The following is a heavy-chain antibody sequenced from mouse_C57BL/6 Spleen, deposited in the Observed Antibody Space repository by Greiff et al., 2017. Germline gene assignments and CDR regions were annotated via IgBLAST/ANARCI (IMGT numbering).Heavy chain of an antibody. J-gene: IGHJ4*01. CDR3: VRHVGEDGYYVSSYAMDY. V-gene: IGHV10-1*01. CDR1: GFSFNTYA. D-gene: IGHD2-3*01. Sequence: EVQLVESGGGLVQPKGSLKLSCAASGFSFNTYAMNWVRQAPGKGLEWVARIRSKSNNYATYYADTVKNRFTISRDDSESMLYLQMNNLKTEDTAMYYGVRHVGEDGYYVSSYAMDYWGQGTSVTVSS. CDR2: IRSKSNNYAT.